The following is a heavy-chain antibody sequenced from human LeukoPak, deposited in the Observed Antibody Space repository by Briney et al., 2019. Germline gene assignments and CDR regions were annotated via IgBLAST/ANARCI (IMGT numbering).Heavy chain of an antibody. D-gene: IGHD2-15*01. CDR1: GFSFSTYA. J-gene: IGHJ4*02. V-gene: IGHV3-48*02. CDR2: ITNTGGTT. CDR3: ARALGYCSGGTCHRHFDY. Sequence: GGSLRLSCAASGFSFSTYAMNWVRQTPGKWLEWVSYITNTGGTTYSADSVKGRFTISRDNAENSLYLQMNSLRDEDTAIYYCARALGYCSGGTCHRHFDYWGQGTLVTVSS.